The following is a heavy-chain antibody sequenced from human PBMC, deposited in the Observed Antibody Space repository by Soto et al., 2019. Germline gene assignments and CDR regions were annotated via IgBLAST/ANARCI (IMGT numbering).Heavy chain of an antibody. J-gene: IGHJ3*02. CDR3: ARSLRIAVAGYAAFDI. CDR1: GFTFSSYA. Sequence: PGGSLRLSCAASGFTFSSYAMSWVRQAPGKGLEWVSAISGSGGSTYYADSVKGRFTISRDNSKNTLYLQMNSLRAEDTAVYYYARSLRIAVAGYAAFDIWGQGTMVTVSS. V-gene: IGHV3-23*01. CDR2: ISGSGGST. D-gene: IGHD6-19*01.